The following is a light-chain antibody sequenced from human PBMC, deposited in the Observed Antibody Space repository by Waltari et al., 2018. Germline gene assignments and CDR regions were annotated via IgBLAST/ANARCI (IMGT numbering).Light chain of an antibody. CDR3: YSTDNSGHGV. CDR2: EDN. CDR1: ALLKTF. J-gene: IGLJ3*02. V-gene: IGLV3-10*01. Sequence: SYELPQPPSVSMSPGQTPRIPCSGEALLKTFPSWFQQKSGQAPVLVMYEDNKRPSGIPQKFSGSSSGTVATLTISGAQLEDEADYYCYSTDNSGHGVFGGGTKVTVL.